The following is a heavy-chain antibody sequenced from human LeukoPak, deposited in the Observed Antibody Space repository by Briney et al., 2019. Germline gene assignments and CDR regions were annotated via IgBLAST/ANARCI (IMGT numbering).Heavy chain of an antibody. Sequence: NPGGSLRLSCAASGFTFTNAWMNWVRQAPGKGLEWVGRIRSKADGGTTDYAAPVKGRFTISRDDSKTTLSLQMNSLKTEDTAVYYCSTGGSQYEGFESWGQGTLVTVSS. V-gene: IGHV3-15*07. J-gene: IGHJ4*02. CDR3: STGGSQYEGFES. D-gene: IGHD1-26*01. CDR1: GFTFTNAW. CDR2: IRSKADGGTT.